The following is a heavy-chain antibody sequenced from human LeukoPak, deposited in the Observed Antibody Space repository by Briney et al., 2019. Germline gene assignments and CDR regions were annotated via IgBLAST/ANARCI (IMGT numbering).Heavy chain of an antibody. J-gene: IGHJ6*02. CDR3: GIVVVPAAPEYYYYGMDV. CDR2: IIPIFGTA. D-gene: IGHD2-2*01. V-gene: IGHV1-69*13. Sequence: ASVKVSCKASGGTFSSYAISWVRQAPGQGLEWMGGIIPIFGTANYAQKFQGRVTITADESTSTAYMELSSLRSEDTAVYYCGIVVVPAAPEYYYYGMDVWGQGTTVTVSS. CDR1: GGTFSSYA.